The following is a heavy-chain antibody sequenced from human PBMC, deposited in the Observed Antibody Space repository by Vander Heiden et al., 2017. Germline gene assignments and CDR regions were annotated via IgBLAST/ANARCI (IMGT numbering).Heavy chain of an antibody. Sequence: QVQLVESGGGVFQPGWSLTLYCAASGFTFSSYAMHWVRQAPGKGLEWVAVISYDGSNKYYADSVKGRFTISRDNSKNTLYLQMNSLRAEDTAVYYCARAKGGYYSNWGQGTLVTVSS. CDR3: ARAKGGYYSN. D-gene: IGHD3-22*01. CDR2: ISYDGSNK. V-gene: IGHV3-30-3*01. J-gene: IGHJ4*02. CDR1: GFTFSSYA.